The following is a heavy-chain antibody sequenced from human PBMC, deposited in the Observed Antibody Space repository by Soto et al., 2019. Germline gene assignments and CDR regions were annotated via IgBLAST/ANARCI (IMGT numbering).Heavy chain of an antibody. J-gene: IGHJ4*02. CDR3: ARHTPAISISDH. D-gene: IGHD3-3*01. CDR1: XGSISSYY. Sequence: SETLSLTCTVSXGSISSYYWGLIRQPPGKGLEWIGSIYYSGSTYYNPSLKSRVTISVDTSKNQFSLKLSSVTAADTAVYYCARHTPAISISDHWGQGTLVTVSS. V-gene: IGHV4-39*01. CDR2: IYYSGST.